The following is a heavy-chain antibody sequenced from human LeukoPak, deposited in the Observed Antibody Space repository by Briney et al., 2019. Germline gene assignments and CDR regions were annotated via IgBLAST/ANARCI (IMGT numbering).Heavy chain of an antibody. V-gene: IGHV4-38-2*02. CDR1: GYSITTYY. CDR3: ARDPLGGNDGYFDY. D-gene: IGHD5-12*01. J-gene: IGHJ4*03. Sequence: SETLSLTCTVSGYSITTYYWGWIRQPPGKGLEWIASIYHRGVTFYNSSLKSRVTISVDTAKNQFSLRMNSVTAADTAMYYCARDPLGGNDGYFDYWGQGALVIV. CDR2: IYHRGVT.